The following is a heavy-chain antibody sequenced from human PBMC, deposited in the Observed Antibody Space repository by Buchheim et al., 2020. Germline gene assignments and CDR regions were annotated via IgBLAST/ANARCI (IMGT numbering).Heavy chain of an antibody. CDR2: ITPIFGTA. CDR1: GDTFSNYP. V-gene: IGHV1-69*06. D-gene: IGHD3-22*01. CDR3: ARQFAYESSGYFFYY. Sequence: QVQLVQSGTEVKKPGSSVRVSCKTSGDTFSNYPINWVRQAPGQGLEWMGGITPIFGTANYAQKFRGRVTITADKSTNTAYMELRSLRSEDTAVYYCARQFAYESSGYFFYYWGQGTL. J-gene: IGHJ4*02.